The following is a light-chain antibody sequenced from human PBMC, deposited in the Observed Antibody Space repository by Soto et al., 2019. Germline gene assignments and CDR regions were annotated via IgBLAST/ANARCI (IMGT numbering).Light chain of an antibody. V-gene: IGKV3-20*01. CDR2: GAS. CDR3: HQYYKWPLT. J-gene: IGKJ4*01. Sequence: EIVLTQSPGTLSLSPGERATLSCRASQSVSSSYLAWYQQKPGQAPRLLIYGASSRATGIPDRFSGSGSGTDFTLTISRLEPEDFAVYYCHQYYKWPLTFGGGTKVEIQ. CDR1: QSVSSSY.